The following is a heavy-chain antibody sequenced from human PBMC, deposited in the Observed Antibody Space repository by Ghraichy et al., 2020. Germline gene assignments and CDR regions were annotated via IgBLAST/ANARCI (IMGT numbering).Heavy chain of an antibody. CDR1: GGSISSYY. V-gene: IGHV4-59*01. D-gene: IGHD3-3*01. CDR3: ARVMPNIRFLEWLLYRDAFDI. CDR2: IYYSGST. J-gene: IGHJ3*02. Sequence: SETLSLTCTVSGGSISSYYWSWIRQPPGKGLEWIGYIYYSGSTNYNPSLKSRVTISVDTSKNQFSLKLSSVTAADTAVYYCARVMPNIRFLEWLLYRDAFDIWGQGTMVTVSS.